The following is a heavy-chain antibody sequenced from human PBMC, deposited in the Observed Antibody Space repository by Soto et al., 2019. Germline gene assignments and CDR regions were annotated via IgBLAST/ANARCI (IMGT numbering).Heavy chain of an antibody. V-gene: IGHV3-7*01. CDR3: ARELVVVVAATWDY. J-gene: IGHJ4*02. CDR2: IKQDGSEK. D-gene: IGHD2-15*01. CDR1: GFTFSSYW. Sequence: ESGGGLVQPGGSLRLSCAASGFTFSSYWMSWVRQAPGKGLEWVANIKQDGSEKYYVDSVKGRFTISRDNAKNSLYLQMNSLRAEDTAVYYCARELVVVVAATWDYWGQGTLVTVSS.